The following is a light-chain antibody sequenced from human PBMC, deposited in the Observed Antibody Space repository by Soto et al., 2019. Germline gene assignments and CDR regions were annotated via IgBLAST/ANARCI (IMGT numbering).Light chain of an antibody. CDR2: DVS. J-gene: IGLJ3*02. CDR3: CSYAGSYTWV. Sequence: QSALTQPRSVSGSPGQSVTISCTGTSSDVGAYNYVSWYQQHPGKPPKLMICDVSKRPSGVPDRFPGSKSGNAASLTISGLQAEDEADYYCCSYAGSYTWVFGGGTKVTVL. CDR1: SSDVGAYNY. V-gene: IGLV2-11*01.